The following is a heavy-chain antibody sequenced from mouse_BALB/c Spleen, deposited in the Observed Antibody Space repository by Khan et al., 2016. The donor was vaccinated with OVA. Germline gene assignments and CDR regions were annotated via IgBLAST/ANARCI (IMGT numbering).Heavy chain of an antibody. V-gene: IGHV14-3*02. CDR1: GFNIKDTY. Sequence: VQLKESGAELVKPGASVKLSCTASGFNIKDTYMHWVKQRPEQGLEWIGRIDPANGNTKYDPKFQGKATITADTSSNPAYLQLSSLTSEDTAVYYCARGGITTGLAYWGQGTLVTVSA. J-gene: IGHJ3*01. CDR3: ARGGITTGLAY. CDR2: IDPANGNT. D-gene: IGHD2-4*01.